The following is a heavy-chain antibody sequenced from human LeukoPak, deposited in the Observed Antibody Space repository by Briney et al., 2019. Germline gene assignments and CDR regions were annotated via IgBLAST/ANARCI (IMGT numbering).Heavy chain of an antibody. CDR1: AYSFRDYF. J-gene: IGHJ4*02. Sequence: ASVKVSCKAAAYSFRDYFIHWVRQAPGQGLEWMGRINPNSGGTNYAQKFQGRVTMTRDTSISTAYMELSRLRSDDTAVYYCARDTRYFDYWGQGTLVTVSS. D-gene: IGHD1-1*01. CDR2: INPNSGGT. CDR3: ARDTRYFDY. V-gene: IGHV1-2*02.